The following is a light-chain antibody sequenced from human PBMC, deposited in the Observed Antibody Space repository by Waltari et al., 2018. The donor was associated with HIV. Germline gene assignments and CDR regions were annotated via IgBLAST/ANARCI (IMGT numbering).Light chain of an antibody. CDR1: NIGSKS. V-gene: IGLV3-21*02. CDR3: QVWDSSSDHYV. CDR2: DDS. Sequence: SYVLPQPPSVSVAPGQTARITCGGNNIGSKSVQWYQQRPGQAPVLVVYDDSDRPSGIPERFSGSKSGNTATLTISRAEAGDEADYYCQVWDSSSDHYVFGTGTKVTV. J-gene: IGLJ1*01.